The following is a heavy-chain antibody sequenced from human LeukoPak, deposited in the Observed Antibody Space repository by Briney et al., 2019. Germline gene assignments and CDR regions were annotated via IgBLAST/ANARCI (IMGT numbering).Heavy chain of an antibody. D-gene: IGHD6-13*01. CDR2: LIPTFSST. CDR3: AGETLAPSGVKYFHH. V-gene: IGHV1-69*05. CDR1: GGTLSRYG. J-gene: IGHJ1*01. Sequence: SVKVSCKASGGTLSRYGINWVRQAPGQGLEWMGRLIPTFSSTNYAQKFQGRVTITTDESTTTAYMEVSSLTSEDTAVYYCAGETLAPSGVKYFHHWGQGTLVTVSS.